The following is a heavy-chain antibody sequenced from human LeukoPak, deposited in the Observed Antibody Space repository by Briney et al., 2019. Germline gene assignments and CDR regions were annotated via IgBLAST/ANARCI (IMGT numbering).Heavy chain of an antibody. D-gene: IGHD1-1*01. V-gene: IGHV3-23*01. Sequence: GGSLRLSCAASGFTFSSYAMSWVRQAPGKGLEWVSAISGSGGSTYYADSVKGRFTISRDNSKNTLYLQMNGLSPEDTAVYYCATDLGPQLGYDSWGQGTLVTVSS. J-gene: IGHJ4*02. CDR1: GFTFSSYA. CDR3: ATDLGPQLGYDS. CDR2: ISGSGGST.